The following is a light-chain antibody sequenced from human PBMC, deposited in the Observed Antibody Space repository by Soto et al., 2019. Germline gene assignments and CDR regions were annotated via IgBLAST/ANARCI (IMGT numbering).Light chain of an antibody. Sequence: DIQMTQSPSTLSASVGDRVTITCRASQSISTWWAWYQQKAGKAPKLLIFDASSLESGVPSRFSGSGSGTEFTLTISSLQPDDFATYYCQQYNSWLRLFTFGPGT. CDR1: QSISTW. J-gene: IGKJ3*01. CDR2: DAS. CDR3: QQYNSWLRLFT. V-gene: IGKV1-5*01.